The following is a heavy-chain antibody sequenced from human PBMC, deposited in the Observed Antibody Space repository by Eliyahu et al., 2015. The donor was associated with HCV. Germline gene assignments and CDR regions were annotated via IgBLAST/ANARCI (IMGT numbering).Heavy chain of an antibody. CDR1: GFTFSSYG. CDR3: AKDLRMYYYYMDV. V-gene: IGHV3-30*18. Sequence: QVQLVESGGGVVQPGRSLRLSCAASGFTFSSYGMHWVRQAPGKGLEWVAVISYDGSNKYYADSVKGRFTISRDNSKNTLYLQMNSLRAEDTAVYYCAKDLRMYYYYMDVWGKGTTVTVSS. CDR2: ISYDGSNK. J-gene: IGHJ6*03. D-gene: IGHD2-15*01.